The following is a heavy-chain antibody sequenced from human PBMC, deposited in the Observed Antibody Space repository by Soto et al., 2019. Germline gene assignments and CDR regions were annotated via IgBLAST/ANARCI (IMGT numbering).Heavy chain of an antibody. V-gene: IGHV4-39*01. CDR1: GGSISSSSYY. CDR2: IYYSGST. D-gene: IGHD2-2*01. Sequence: QLQLQESGPGLVKPSETLSLTCIVSGGSISSSSYYWGWIRQPPGKGLEWIGSIYYSGSTYYNPSLKSRVTISVDTSKNQFSQKLSSVTAADTAVYYCARWVYCSSTSCYVHFDYWGQGALVTVSS. CDR3: ARWVYCSSTSCYVHFDY. J-gene: IGHJ4*02.